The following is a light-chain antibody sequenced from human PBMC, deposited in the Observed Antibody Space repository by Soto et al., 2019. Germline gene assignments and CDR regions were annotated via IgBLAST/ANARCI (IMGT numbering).Light chain of an antibody. CDR2: GNS. CDR3: QSYYSSLSGWV. J-gene: IGLJ3*02. V-gene: IGLV1-40*01. CDR1: SSNIGAGYN. Sequence: QSVLTQPPSVSGAPGQRVTISCTGSSSNIGAGYNVPWYQQLPGTAPKLLIYGNSNRPSGVADRFSGSKSGTSASLAITGLLDEDEADYYCQSYYSSLSGWVFGGGTKLTVL.